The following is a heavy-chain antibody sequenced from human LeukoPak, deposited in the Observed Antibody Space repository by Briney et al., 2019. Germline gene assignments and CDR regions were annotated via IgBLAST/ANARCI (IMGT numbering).Heavy chain of an antibody. Sequence: SETLSLTCTVSGGSISSYYWSWIRQPPGKGLEWIGYIYTSGSTNYNPSLKSRVTISVDTSKNQFSLKLSSVTAADTAVYYCARRFDYYYYMDVWGKGTTVTVSS. J-gene: IGHJ6*03. V-gene: IGHV4-4*09. D-gene: IGHD3-10*01. CDR2: IYTSGST. CDR3: ARRFDYYYYMDV. CDR1: GGSISSYY.